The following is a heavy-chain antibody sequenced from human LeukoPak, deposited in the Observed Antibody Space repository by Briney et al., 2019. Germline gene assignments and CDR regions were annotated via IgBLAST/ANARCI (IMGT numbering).Heavy chain of an antibody. CDR1: GYTFTSYY. V-gene: IGHV1-46*01. J-gene: IGHJ4*02. D-gene: IGHD3-3*01. CDR3: ATYDFWSGYPGY. Sequence: ASVTVSCKASGYTFTSYYMHWVRQAPGQGLEWMGIINPSGGSTSYAQKFQGRVTMTRNTSISTAYMELSSLRSEDTAVYYCATYDFWSGYPGYWGQGTLVTVSS. CDR2: INPSGGST.